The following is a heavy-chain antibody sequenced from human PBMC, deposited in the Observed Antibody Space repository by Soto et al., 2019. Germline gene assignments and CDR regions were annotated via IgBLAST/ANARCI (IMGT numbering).Heavy chain of an antibody. CDR2: ISSSSSYI. CDR3: ARYDSSGYYWPYYYYGMDV. D-gene: IGHD3-22*01. J-gene: IGHJ6*02. CDR1: GFTFSTYS. V-gene: IGHV3-21*01. Sequence: PGGSLRLSCAASGFTFSTYSMNWVRQTPGKGLEWVSSISSSSSYIYYADSVKGRFTISRDNAKNSQHLQMNSLRAEDTAVYYCARYDSSGYYWPYYYYGMDVWGQGTTVTVSS.